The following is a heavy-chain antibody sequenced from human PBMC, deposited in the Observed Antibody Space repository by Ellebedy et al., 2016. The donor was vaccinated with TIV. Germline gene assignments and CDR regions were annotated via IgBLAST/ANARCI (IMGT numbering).Heavy chain of an antibody. D-gene: IGHD2-21*01. CDR2: IWYDGSNK. CDR1: GFTFSSYG. Sequence: GESLKIPXAASGFTFSSYGMHWVRQAPGKGLEWVAVIWYDGSNKYYADSVKGRFTISRDNSKNTLYLQMNSLRAEDTAVYYCARDTARMCGGDCYYPGMDVWGQGTTVTVSS. J-gene: IGHJ6*02. CDR3: ARDTARMCGGDCYYPGMDV. V-gene: IGHV3-33*08.